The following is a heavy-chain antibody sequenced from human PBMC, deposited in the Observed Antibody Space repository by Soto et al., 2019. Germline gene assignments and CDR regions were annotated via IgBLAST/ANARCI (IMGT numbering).Heavy chain of an antibody. D-gene: IGHD6-19*01. CDR2: ISAYNGNT. CDR3: ARASWVAGRGWFDP. V-gene: IGHV1-18*01. CDR1: GYTFTSYG. J-gene: IGHJ5*02. Sequence: QVPLVQSGAEVKNPGASVKVSCKASGYTFTSYGISWVRQAPGQGLEWMGWISAYNGNTNYAQKLQGRVTMTTDTSTSTAYMELRGLRSDDTAVYYCARASWVAGRGWFDPWGQGTLVTVSS.